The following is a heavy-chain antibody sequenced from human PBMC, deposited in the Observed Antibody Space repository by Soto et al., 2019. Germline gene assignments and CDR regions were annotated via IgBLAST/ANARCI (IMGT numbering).Heavy chain of an antibody. CDR1: GGSISSYY. V-gene: IGHV4-59*01. J-gene: IGHJ6*03. CDR3: ARGWNDFWSGLETYYYYYYMDV. Sequence: SETLSLTCTVSGGSISSYYWSWIRQPPGKGLEWIGYIYYSGSTNYNPSLKSRVTISVDTSKNQFSLKLSSVTAADTAVYYCARGWNDFWSGLETYYYYYYMDVWGKGTTVTVSS. D-gene: IGHD3-3*01. CDR2: IYYSGST.